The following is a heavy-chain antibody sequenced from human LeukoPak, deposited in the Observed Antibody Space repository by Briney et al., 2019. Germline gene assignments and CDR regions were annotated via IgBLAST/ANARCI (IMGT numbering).Heavy chain of an antibody. V-gene: IGHV4-38-2*02. D-gene: IGHD5-18*01. CDR1: GYSISSGYY. Sequence: PSETLSLTCTVSGYSISSGYYWGWIRQPPGKGLEWIGSIYHSGSTYYNPSLKSRVTISVDTSKNQFSLKLSSVTAADTAVYYCARGMSGYSYGYEECYFDYWGQGTLVTVSS. CDR2: IYHSGST. J-gene: IGHJ4*02. CDR3: ARGMSGYSYGYEECYFDY.